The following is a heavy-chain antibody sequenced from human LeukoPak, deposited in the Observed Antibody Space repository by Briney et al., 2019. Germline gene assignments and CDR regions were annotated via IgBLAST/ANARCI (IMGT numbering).Heavy chain of an antibody. CDR1: GYTFTGYY. J-gene: IGHJ4*02. V-gene: IGHV1-46*01. CDR2: INPTGGST. D-gene: IGHD3-9*01. Sequence: ASVKVSCKASGYTFTGYYMHWVRQAPGQGLEWMGIINPTGGSTSYAQKFQGRVTMTRDTSTSTVYMEVSSLRSEDTAVYYCARGGLRYFDWFDYWGQGTLVTVSS. CDR3: ARGGLRYFDWFDY.